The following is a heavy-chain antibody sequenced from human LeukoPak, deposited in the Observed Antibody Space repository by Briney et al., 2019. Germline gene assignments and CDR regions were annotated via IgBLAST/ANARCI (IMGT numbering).Heavy chain of an antibody. J-gene: IGHJ3*02. CDR3: ARDYRDYGDYRAFDI. D-gene: IGHD4-17*01. V-gene: IGHV4-30-4*08. Sequence: SETLSLTCTVSGGSISSGDYYWSWIRQPPGKGLEWIGYIYYSGSTYYNPSLKDRVTISVDTSKNQFSLKLSSVTAADTAVYYCARDYRDYGDYRAFDIWGQGTMVTVSS. CDR1: GGSISSGDYY. CDR2: IYYSGST.